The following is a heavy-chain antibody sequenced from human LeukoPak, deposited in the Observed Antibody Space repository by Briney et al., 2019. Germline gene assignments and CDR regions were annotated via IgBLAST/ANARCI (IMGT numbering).Heavy chain of an antibody. CDR2: INPSSGDT. D-gene: IGHD2-21*01. V-gene: IGHV1-2*06. J-gene: IGHJ3*02. Sequence: GSSVNVSCKASGYTFTAHYTHWVRQAPGQGLEWMGRINPSSGDTEYGQRFQGRVTLTRDTSSSTANMELRRLRSDDTAVYYCARDPGYSYAFDIWGQGTVVIVSS. CDR1: GYTFTAHY. CDR3: ARDPGYSYAFDI.